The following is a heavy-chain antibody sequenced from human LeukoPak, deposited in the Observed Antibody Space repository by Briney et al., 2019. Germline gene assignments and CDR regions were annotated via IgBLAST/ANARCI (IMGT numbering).Heavy chain of an antibody. Sequence: SETLSLTSTVSGGSISGDSFYWDWFRQPPGKGLEWIGNIYYSGRTYYNPSLKSRVTISVDTSKNQFSLKLTSVTAAATDVYYCASRQTWGQGTLVTVFS. J-gene: IGHJ5*02. CDR1: GGSISGDSFY. V-gene: IGHV4-39*01. CDR2: IYYSGRT. CDR3: ASRQT.